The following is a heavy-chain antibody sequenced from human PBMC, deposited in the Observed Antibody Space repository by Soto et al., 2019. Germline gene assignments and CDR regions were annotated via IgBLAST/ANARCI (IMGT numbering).Heavy chain of an antibody. J-gene: IGHJ4*02. V-gene: IGHV3-30*18. CDR1: GFTFSVFG. D-gene: IGHD6-19*01. Sequence: QVHLVESGGGVVQPGGSLRLSCAASGFTFSVFGMHWVRQAPGKGPEWVAVISHEGNSKHYADSVKGRFTISRDNAKNTLSLLMDSLRPEDTALYYCAKTILLSPSDASRGRGALIDHWGQVTLVTVSS. CDR3: AKTILLSPSDASRGRGALIDH. CDR2: ISHEGNSK.